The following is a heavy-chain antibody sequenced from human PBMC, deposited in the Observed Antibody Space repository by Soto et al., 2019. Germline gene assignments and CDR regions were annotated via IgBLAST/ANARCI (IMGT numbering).Heavy chain of an antibody. D-gene: IGHD2-15*01. J-gene: IGHJ6*02. CDR1: GYTFTSYG. V-gene: IGHV1-18*01. CDR3: ARRVGDYYYGMDV. CDR2: ISPYNGNT. Sequence: QVQLVQSGAEVKKPGASVKVSCKASGYTFTSYGISWVRQAPGQGLEWMGWISPYNGNTNYAQNLQGRVTMTTTTSTRIAYMELRSLRSDDTGVYYCARRVGDYYYGMDVWGQGTTVTVSS.